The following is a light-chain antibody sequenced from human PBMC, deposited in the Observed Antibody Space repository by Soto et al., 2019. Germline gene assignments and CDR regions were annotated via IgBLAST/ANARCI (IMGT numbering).Light chain of an antibody. J-gene: IGKJ5*01. Sequence: DIQITTSTSDMSASVGERVTITCRASQGISTYLVWFQQKPGKVPKRLIYAASSLQTGVPSRFSGSGSGTEFTLTISSLQPEDFATYYCLQHNSYPITCGQGQRREI. CDR3: LQHNSYPIT. CDR1: QGISTY. CDR2: AAS. V-gene: IGKV1-17*03.